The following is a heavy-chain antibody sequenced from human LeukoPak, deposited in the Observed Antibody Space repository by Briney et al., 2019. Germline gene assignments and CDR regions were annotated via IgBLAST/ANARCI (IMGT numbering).Heavy chain of an antibody. CDR3: ARGVCGIAAAGFFFWFDP. J-gene: IGHJ5*02. CDR2: MNPNSGNT. Sequence: GASVKVSCKASGYTFTSYDINWVRQATGQGLEWMGWMNPNSGNTGYAQKFQGRVTITRNTSISTAYMELSSLRSEDTAVYYCARGVCGIAAAGFFFWFDPWGQGTLVTVSS. CDR1: GYTFTSYD. V-gene: IGHV1-8*03. D-gene: IGHD6-13*01.